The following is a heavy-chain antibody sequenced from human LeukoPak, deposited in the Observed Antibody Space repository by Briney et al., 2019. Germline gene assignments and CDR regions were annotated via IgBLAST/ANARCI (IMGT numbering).Heavy chain of an antibody. D-gene: IGHD3-16*02. J-gene: IGHJ5*02. Sequence: PSETLSLTCAVYGGSFSGYYWSWIRQPPGKGLEWIGEINHSGSTNHNPSLKSRVTISVDTSKNQFSLKLSSVTAADTAVYYCASRFWGSYRYRDKNWFDPWGQGTLVTVSS. V-gene: IGHV4-34*01. CDR2: INHSGST. CDR1: GGSFSGYY. CDR3: ASRFWGSYRYRDKNWFDP.